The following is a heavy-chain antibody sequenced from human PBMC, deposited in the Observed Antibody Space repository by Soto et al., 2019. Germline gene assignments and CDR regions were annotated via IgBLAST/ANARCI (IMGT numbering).Heavy chain of an antibody. CDR2: IYYSGST. Sequence: PSETLSLTCTVSGSPISDNYWSWFRQAPGQGLEWVGYIYYSGSTNYNPSLASRVTISVDTSKNQFSLKLNSVTAADTAVYYCARNPTYYATTLDYWGQGALVTVSS. CDR1: GSPISDNY. V-gene: IGHV4-59*01. D-gene: IGHD2-8*01. CDR3: ARNPTYYATTLDY. J-gene: IGHJ4*02.